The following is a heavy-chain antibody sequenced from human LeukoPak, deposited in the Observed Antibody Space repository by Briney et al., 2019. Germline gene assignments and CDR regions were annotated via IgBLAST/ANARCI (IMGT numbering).Heavy chain of an antibody. D-gene: IGHD3-22*01. CDR2: ISYGGRT. CDR1: GGSFSGYY. V-gene: IGHV4-34*01. CDR3: ARRDDSSGYHKIFDY. J-gene: IGHJ4*02. Sequence: SETLSLTCAVYGGSFSGYYWTWIRQAPGKGLEWIGEISYGGRTNYNPSLKNRVNISVDTSNNQFSLNVSSVTAADTAVYYCARRDDSSGYHKIFDYWGPGTLVTVSS.